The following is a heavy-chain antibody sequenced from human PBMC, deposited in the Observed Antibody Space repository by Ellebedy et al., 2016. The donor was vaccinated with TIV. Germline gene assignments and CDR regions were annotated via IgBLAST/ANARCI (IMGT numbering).Heavy chain of an antibody. CDR3: ARVMVGYSGYGANIYYFDY. D-gene: IGHD5-12*01. CDR1: GYAFTSYG. V-gene: IGHV1-18*01. J-gene: IGHJ4*02. Sequence: AASVKVSCKASGYAFTSYGISWVRQAPGQGLEWMGWISAYNGNTKDAQKHQGRVTMTTDQSTNTAYMELRRLRSDETAVYYWARVMVGYSGYGANIYYFDYWGQGTLVTVSS. CDR2: ISAYNGNT.